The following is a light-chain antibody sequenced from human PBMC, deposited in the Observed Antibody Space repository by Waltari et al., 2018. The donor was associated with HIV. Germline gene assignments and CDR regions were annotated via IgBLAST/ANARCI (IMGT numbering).Light chain of an antibody. Sequence: QSVLTQPPSVSGAPGQRVTISCTGSSSNIGAGYHVHWYQQLPGTAPNLLISGNIDRASGVPDRCSGSKAGTSASLAITGLQAEDVADYHCQSHDSSLSGYVFGTGTKVTVL. J-gene: IGLJ1*01. CDR2: GNI. CDR3: QSHDSSLSGYV. V-gene: IGLV1-40*01. CDR1: SSNIGAGYH.